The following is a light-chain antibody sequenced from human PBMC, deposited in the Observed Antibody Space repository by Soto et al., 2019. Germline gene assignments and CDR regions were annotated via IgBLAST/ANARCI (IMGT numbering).Light chain of an antibody. J-gene: IGLJ1*01. Sequence: QSALTQPASVSGSPGQSIAISCTGNSSDIGGYNSVSWYQQHPGKAPKLMIYEVNNRPSGVSNRFSGSKSGNTASLTISGLQAEDEADYYCSSYTTSSLYVFGTGTQLTVL. V-gene: IGLV2-14*01. CDR2: EVN. CDR3: SSYTTSSLYV. CDR1: SSDIGGYNS.